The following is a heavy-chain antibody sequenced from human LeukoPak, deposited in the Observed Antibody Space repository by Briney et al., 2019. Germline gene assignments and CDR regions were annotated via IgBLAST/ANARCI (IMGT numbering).Heavy chain of an antibody. V-gene: IGHV4-61*08. D-gene: IGHD6-13*01. CDR1: GGSISSGDYY. CDR3: ARHSPRYSSGWYDN. CDR2: IYYTGST. J-gene: IGHJ4*02. Sequence: SETLSLTCTVSGGSISSGDYYWSWIRQPPGKGLEWIGYIYYTGSTNDNPSLKSRVTISVDTSKNQFSLKLSSVTAADTAVYYCARHSPRYSSGWYDNWGQGTLVTVSS.